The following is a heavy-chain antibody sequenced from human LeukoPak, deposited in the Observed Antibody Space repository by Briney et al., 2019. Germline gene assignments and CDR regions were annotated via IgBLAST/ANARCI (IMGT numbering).Heavy chain of an antibody. CDR2: INWNGGST. Sequence: GGSLRLSCAASGFTFYDYGMSWVRQAPGKGLEWVSGINWNGGSTGYADSVKGRFTISRDNAKNSLYLQMNSLRAEDTALYYCAREGYSSGWQLYYYYMDVWGKGTTVTVSS. CDR3: AREGYSSGWQLYYYYMDV. CDR1: GFTFYDYG. D-gene: IGHD6-19*01. J-gene: IGHJ6*03. V-gene: IGHV3-20*04.